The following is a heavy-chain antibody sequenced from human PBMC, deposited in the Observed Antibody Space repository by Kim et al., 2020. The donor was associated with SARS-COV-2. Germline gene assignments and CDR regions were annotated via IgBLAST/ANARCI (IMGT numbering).Heavy chain of an antibody. J-gene: IGHJ6*01. D-gene: IGHD3-3*01. CDR3: ARGQRITIFGVVREMDV. CDR2: IFYSGST. V-gene: IGHV4-59*13. CDR1: GGSISSYY. Sequence: SETLSLTCTVSGGSISSYYLSWIRQPPGKGLEWIGYIFYSGSTNYNPSLKIGVTISVDTSKNQFSLKLSSVTAADTAVYYCARGQRITIFGVVREMDVWG.